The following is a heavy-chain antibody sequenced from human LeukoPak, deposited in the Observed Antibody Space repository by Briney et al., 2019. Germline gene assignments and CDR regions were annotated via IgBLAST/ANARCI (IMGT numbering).Heavy chain of an antibody. CDR3: AREAAEIRIGHYYFDY. V-gene: IGHV3-48*01. Sequence: GGSLRLSCAASGFTFSSYSMNWVRQAPGKGLEWVSYISSSSSTIYYADSVKGRFTISRDNAKNSLYLQMNSLRAEDTAVYYCAREAAEIRIGHYYFDYWGQGTLVPVSS. J-gene: IGHJ4*02. D-gene: IGHD6-13*01. CDR2: ISSSSSTI. CDR1: GFTFSSYS.